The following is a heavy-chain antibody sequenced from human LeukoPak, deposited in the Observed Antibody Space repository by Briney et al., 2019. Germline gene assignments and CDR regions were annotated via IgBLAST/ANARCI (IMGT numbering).Heavy chain of an antibody. V-gene: IGHV1-69*04. CDR2: IIPILGIA. CDR1: GGTFSSYA. CDR3: ARENYYDKDAFDI. Sequence: SVKVSCKASGGTFSSYAISWVRQAPGQGLEWMGRIIPILGIANYAQKFQGRVTITADKSTSTAYMELSSLRSEDTAVYYCARENYYDKDAFDIWRQGTMVTVSS. D-gene: IGHD3-22*01. J-gene: IGHJ3*02.